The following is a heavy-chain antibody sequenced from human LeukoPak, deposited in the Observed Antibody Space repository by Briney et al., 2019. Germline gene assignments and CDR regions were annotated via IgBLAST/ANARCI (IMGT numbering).Heavy chain of an antibody. CDR1: GFTFSSYE. V-gene: IGHV3-48*03. CDR3: ARESRTLANEFDY. CDR2: ISSSTI. Sequence: GGSLRLSCAASGFTFSSYEMNWVRQAPGKGLEWVSYISSSTIYYADSVKGRFAISRDNAKNSLYLQMNSLRAEDTAAYYCARESRTLANEFDYWGQGTLVTVSS. D-gene: IGHD1-1*01. J-gene: IGHJ4*02.